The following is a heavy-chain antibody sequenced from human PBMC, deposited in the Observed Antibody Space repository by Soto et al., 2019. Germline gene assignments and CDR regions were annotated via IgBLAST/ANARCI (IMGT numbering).Heavy chain of an antibody. CDR2: IISILTIT. D-gene: IGHD4-17*01. CDR3: AIPSDYGGNGAFDI. J-gene: IGHJ3*02. CDR1: GGTFSSYT. Sequence: QVQLVQSGAEVKKPGSSVKVSCKASGGTFSSYTINWVRQAPGQGLEWMGRIISILTITNYAQKFQGRVTITADKSTSSAYMELSTLRSEDTAVYYCAIPSDYGGNGAFDIWGQGTMFPVSS. V-gene: IGHV1-69*02.